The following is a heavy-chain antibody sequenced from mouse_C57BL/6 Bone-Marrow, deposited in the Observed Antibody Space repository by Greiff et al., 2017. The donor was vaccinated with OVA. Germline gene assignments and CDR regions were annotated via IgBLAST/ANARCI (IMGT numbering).Heavy chain of an antibody. V-gene: IGHV1-64*01. Sequence: QVQLQQSGAALVKPGASVKLSCKASGYTFTSYWMHWVKQRPGQGLEWIGMIHPNSGSTNYNEKFKSKATLTVDKSSSTAYMQLSSLTSEDSAVYYCAEDYYYAMDYWGQGTSVTVSS. D-gene: IGHD2-4*01. CDR1: GYTFTSYW. CDR3: AEDYYYAMDY. CDR2: IHPNSGST. J-gene: IGHJ4*01.